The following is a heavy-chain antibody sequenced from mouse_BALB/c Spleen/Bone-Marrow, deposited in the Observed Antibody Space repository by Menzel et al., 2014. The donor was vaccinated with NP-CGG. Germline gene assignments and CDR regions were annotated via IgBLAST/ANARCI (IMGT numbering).Heavy chain of an antibody. D-gene: IGHD2-13*01. Sequence: EVQVVESGGGLVKPGGSLKLSCAASGFTFSDFYMFWVRQTPEKRLEWVATISDGVSYTYYPDSVKGRFTISRDNARNNLYPQMSSLKSEDTAMYYCARAPPYDFYTMDYWGQGTSVTVSS. J-gene: IGHJ4*01. CDR2: ISDGVSYT. CDR1: GFTFSDFY. V-gene: IGHV5-4*02. CDR3: ARAPPYDFYTMDY.